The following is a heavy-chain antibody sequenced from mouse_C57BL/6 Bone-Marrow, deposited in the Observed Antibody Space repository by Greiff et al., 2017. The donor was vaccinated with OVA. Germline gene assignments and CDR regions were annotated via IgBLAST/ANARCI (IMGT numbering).Heavy chain of an antibody. CDR3: ARSYGWGWYFDV. Sequence: LQESGAELARPGASVKLSCKASGYTFTSYGISWVKQRTGQGLEWIGEIYPRSGNTYYNEKFKGKATLTADKSSSTAYMELRSLTSEDSAVYFCARSYGWGWYFDVWGTGTTVTVSS. CDR2: IYPRSGNT. D-gene: IGHD2-2*01. V-gene: IGHV1-81*01. J-gene: IGHJ1*03. CDR1: GYTFTSYG.